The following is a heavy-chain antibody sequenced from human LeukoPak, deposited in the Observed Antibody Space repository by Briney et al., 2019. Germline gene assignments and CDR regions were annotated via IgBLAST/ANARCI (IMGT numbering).Heavy chain of an antibody. CDR2: IYYSGST. CDR1: GGSISSGDYY. D-gene: IGHD2-21*01. V-gene: IGHV4-30-4*08. J-gene: IGHJ4*02. Sequence: SQTLSLTCTVSGGSISSGDYYWSWVRQPPGKGLEWIGYIYYSGSTYYNPSLKSRVTISVDTSKNQFSLKLSSVTAADTAVYYCARVPLYCGGDCLYFDYWGQGTLVTVSS. CDR3: ARVPLYCGGDCLYFDY.